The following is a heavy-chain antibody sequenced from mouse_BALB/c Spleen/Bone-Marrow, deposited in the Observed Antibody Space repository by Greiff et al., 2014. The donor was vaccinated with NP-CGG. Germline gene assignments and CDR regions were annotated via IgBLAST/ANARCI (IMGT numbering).Heavy chain of an antibody. V-gene: IGHV1S29*02. J-gene: IGHJ3*01. CDR2: IYPYSGGT. Sequence: EVLLQQSGPELVRPGASVKISCKASGYTFTDYNIYWVKQSHGKSLEWIGYIYPYSGGTGYNQKFKSKATLTVDNSSTTAYMELRSLTSEDSAVYYCARGNWDFAYWGQGTLVTVST. CDR3: ARGNWDFAY. CDR1: GYTFTDYN. D-gene: IGHD4-1*01.